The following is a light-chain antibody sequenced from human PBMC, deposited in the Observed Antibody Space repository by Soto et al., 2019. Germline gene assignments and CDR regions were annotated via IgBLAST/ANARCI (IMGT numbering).Light chain of an antibody. V-gene: IGLV2-14*01. J-gene: IGLJ1*01. CDR1: SSDVGGYNY. Sequence: QSVLTQPASVSGSPGQSITISCTGTSSDVGGYNYDSWYQQHPGKAPKLMIYDVSNRPSGVSNRFSGSKSGNTASLTISGLQAEDEADYYCSSSNVFGTGTKLTVL. CDR3: SSSNV. CDR2: DVS.